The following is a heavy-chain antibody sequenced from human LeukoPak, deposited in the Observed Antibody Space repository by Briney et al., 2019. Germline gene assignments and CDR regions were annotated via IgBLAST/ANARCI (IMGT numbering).Heavy chain of an antibody. J-gene: IGHJ3*02. V-gene: IGHV4-61*01. Sequence: PSETLSLTRTVSGGSVSSGSYYWTWIRQSPGKGLEWIGYIYNSGNINYNPSLKSRVTISVDTSKNQFSLKLSSVTAADTAIYYCATKVRGGFDIWGQGTMVTVSS. CDR1: GGSVSSGSYY. CDR3: ATKVRGGFDI. D-gene: IGHD2-15*01. CDR2: IYNSGNI.